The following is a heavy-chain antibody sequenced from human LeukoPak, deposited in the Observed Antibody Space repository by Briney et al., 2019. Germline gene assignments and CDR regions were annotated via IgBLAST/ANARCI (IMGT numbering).Heavy chain of an antibody. D-gene: IGHD3-22*01. V-gene: IGHV4-34*01. CDR1: GGSFSGYY. CDR3: ARGQNYHNSRIVVDY. J-gene: IGHJ4*02. CDR2: INHSGST. Sequence: SETLSLTCAVYGGSFSGYYWSWIRQPPGKGLEWIGEINHSGSTNYNPSLKSRVTISVDTSKNQFSLKLSSVTAADTAVYYCARGQNYHNSRIVVDYWGQGTLVTVSS.